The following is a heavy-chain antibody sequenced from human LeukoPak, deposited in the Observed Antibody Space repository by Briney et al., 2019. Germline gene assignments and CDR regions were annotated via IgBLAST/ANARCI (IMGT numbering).Heavy chain of an antibody. J-gene: IGHJ4*02. CDR1: GFTFSSYS. V-gene: IGHV4/OR15-8*02. D-gene: IGHD5-18*01. Sequence: GSLRLSCAASGFTFSSYSMNWVRQPPGKGLEWIGETHRSGDTKYSPSLQTRATISIDNSKNQLSLNLNSVTAADTAVYYCSTRDQSRTDMVPPDYWGQGTLVTVSS. CDR3: STRDQSRTDMVPPDY. CDR2: THRSGDT.